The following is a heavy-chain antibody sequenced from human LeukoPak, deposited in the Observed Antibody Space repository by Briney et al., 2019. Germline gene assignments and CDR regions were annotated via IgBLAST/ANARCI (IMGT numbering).Heavy chain of an antibody. J-gene: IGHJ4*02. Sequence: SETLSLTCTVSGGSISSSSYYWGWIRQPPGKGLEWIGSIYYSGSTYYNPSLKSRVTISVDTSKNQFSLKLSSVTAADTAVYYCARHGHYLDSSGYSPYYFDYWGQGTLVTVSS. CDR2: IYYSGST. V-gene: IGHV4-39*01. CDR3: ARHGHYLDSSGYSPYYFDY. CDR1: GGSISSSSYY. D-gene: IGHD3-22*01.